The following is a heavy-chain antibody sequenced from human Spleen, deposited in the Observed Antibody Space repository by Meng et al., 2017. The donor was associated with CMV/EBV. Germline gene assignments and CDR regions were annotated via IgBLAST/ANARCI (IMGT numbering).Heavy chain of an antibody. D-gene: IGHD3-10*01. CDR3: ARGVVANE. CDR2: IVPILGKP. J-gene: IGHJ1*01. CDR1: GGTLDIYT. V-gene: IGHV1-69*02. Sequence: SVKVSCKASGGTLDIYTVNWARQAPGQGLEWMGKIVPILGKPTYAQNFQGRVSITADKSTSAVYVELSDLRSEDTAVYYCARGVVANEWGGGTLVTVSS.